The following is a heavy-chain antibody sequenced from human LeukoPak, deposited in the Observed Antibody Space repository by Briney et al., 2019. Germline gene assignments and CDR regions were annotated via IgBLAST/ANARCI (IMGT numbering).Heavy chain of an antibody. Sequence: GSSVKVSCKASGGTFSSYAISWVRQAPGQGLEWMGGIIPIFGTANYAQKLQGRVTITADESTSTAYMELSSLRSEDTAVYYCAREAPYSGYDPFDYWGQGTLVTVSS. J-gene: IGHJ4*02. D-gene: IGHD5-12*01. CDR1: GGTFSSYA. CDR3: AREAPYSGYDPFDY. CDR2: IIPIFGTA. V-gene: IGHV1-69*01.